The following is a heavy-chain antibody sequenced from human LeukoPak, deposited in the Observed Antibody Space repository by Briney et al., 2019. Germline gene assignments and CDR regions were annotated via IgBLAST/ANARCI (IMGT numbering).Heavy chain of an antibody. V-gene: IGHV4-39*01. CDR2: IYYSGNT. CDR1: GGSISSSSHY. J-gene: IGHJ5*02. Sequence: SETLSLTCTVSGGSISSSSHYWGWIRQPPGKGLEWIGSIYYSGNTYYNPSLKSRVTISVDTSKNQFSLKLTSVTAADTAVYFCARISGYYYGSGYNPWGQGTLVAVSS. CDR3: ARISGYYYGSGYNP. D-gene: IGHD3-10*01.